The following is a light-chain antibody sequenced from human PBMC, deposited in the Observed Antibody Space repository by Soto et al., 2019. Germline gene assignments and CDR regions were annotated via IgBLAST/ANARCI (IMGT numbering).Light chain of an antibody. J-gene: IGKJ4*01. V-gene: IGKV3-15*01. CDR2: DAS. CDR3: QQYSNWPLT. CDR1: QSVSSS. Sequence: ETVMTQSPATLSVPPGERATLSCRASQSVSSSLAWYQQKPGQAPRLLIYDASTRATDVPARFSGSGSGTEFTLTVSSLQSEDFAVYHCQQYSNWPLTFGGGTKV.